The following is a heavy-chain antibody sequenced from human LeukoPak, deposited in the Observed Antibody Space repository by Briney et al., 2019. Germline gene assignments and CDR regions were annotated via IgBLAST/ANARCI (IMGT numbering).Heavy chain of an antibody. V-gene: IGHV3-66*01. D-gene: IGHD3-10*02. Sequence: GGSLRLSCAASGVTLSSNYMSWGRHAPGQGLEWVSVIYSGGSTYYSDSVNGRFTISRNNAKNSLSLQMNSLRAEDTAVYYGAELGIPMIGGVWGKGTTVTISS. CDR1: GVTLSSNY. J-gene: IGHJ6*04. CDR3: AELGIPMIGGV. CDR2: IYSGGST.